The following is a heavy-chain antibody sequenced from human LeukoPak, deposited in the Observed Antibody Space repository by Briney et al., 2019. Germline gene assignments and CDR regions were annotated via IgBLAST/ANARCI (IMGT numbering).Heavy chain of an antibody. CDR2: IYYTGGT. D-gene: IGHD2-2*01. CDR3: ARVPRSYYYYYYMDV. CDR1: GGSIIDSSYY. J-gene: IGHJ6*03. Sequence: SETLSLTCSVSGGSIIDSSYYWGWIRQPPEKGLEWIGSIYYTGGTYYSPSLKSRVTISVDTSKNQFSLKLSSVTAADTAVYYCARVPRSYYYYYYMDVWGKGTTVTVSS. V-gene: IGHV4-39*01.